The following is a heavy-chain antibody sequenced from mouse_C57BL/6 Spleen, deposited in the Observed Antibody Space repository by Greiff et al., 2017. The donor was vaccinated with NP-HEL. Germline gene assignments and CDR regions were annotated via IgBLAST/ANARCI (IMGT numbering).Heavy chain of an antibody. CDR1: GYAFSSYW. Sequence: VQLHQSGAELVKPGASVKISCKASGYAFSSYWMNWVKQRPGKGLEWIGQIYPGDGDTNYNGKFKGKATLTADKSSSTAYMQLSSLTSEDSAVYFCARGQLRPYYFDYWGQGTTLTVSS. V-gene: IGHV1-80*01. CDR2: IYPGDGDT. J-gene: IGHJ2*01. D-gene: IGHD3-2*02. CDR3: ARGQLRPYYFDY.